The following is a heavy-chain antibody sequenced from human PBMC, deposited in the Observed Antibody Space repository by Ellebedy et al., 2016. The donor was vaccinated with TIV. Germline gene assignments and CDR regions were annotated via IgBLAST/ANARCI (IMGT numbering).Heavy chain of an antibody. CDR2: IYSGGST. D-gene: IGHD3-10*01. V-gene: IGHV3-66*01. Sequence: GESLKISCAASGFTVSSNFMSWVRQAPGKGLEWVSHIYSGGSTYYADSVKGRFTISRDNSKNTLSLQMNSLRAEDTAVYYCARYEDYYGSRRHGWFDPWGQGTLVTVSS. J-gene: IGHJ5*02. CDR1: GFTVSSNF. CDR3: ARYEDYYGSRRHGWFDP.